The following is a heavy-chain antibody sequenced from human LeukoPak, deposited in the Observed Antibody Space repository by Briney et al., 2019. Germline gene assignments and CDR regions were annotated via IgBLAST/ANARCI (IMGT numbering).Heavy chain of an antibody. D-gene: IGHD3-9*01. CDR2: IGSGSAGTT. CDR1: GFTFSAYA. J-gene: IGHJ6*02. Sequence: PGGSLRLSCAASGFTFSAYAMRWVRQAPGKGLEWVSAIGSGSAGTTIYAESVKDRFTISRDDSRNTLYLEMSSLRGDDSAVYYCAKNCDSPMGVPYAMDAWGRGTTVTVSS. V-gene: IGHV3-23*01. CDR3: AKNCDSPMGVPYAMDA.